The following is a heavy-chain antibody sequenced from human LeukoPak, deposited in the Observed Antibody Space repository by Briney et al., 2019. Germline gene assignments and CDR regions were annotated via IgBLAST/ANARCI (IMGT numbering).Heavy chain of an antibody. J-gene: IGHJ4*02. V-gene: IGHV3-23*01. CDR1: GFPFSSHG. D-gene: IGHD5-12*01. Sequence: GGSLRLSCAGSGFPFSSHGMNWVRHAPGKGLEWVSGISPGGGPTYYADSVKGRFTISRDDSKNTLYLQMKNLRAEDTAVYYCAKDGAWLRFDDWGQGILVTVSS. CDR2: ISPGGGPT. CDR3: AKDGAWLRFDD.